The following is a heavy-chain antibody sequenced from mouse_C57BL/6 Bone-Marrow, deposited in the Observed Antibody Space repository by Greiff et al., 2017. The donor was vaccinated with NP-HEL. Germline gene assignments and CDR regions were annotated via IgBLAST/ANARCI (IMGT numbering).Heavy chain of an antibody. Sequence: QVQLQQSGAELARPGASVKMSCKASGYTFTSYTMHWVKQRPGQGLEWIGYINPRSGYTKYNQKFKDKATLTADKSSSTAYMQLSSLTSADSAVSYCARMLLRIAYWGQGTLVTVSA. CDR1: GYTFTSYT. CDR3: ARMLLRIAY. J-gene: IGHJ3*01. CDR2: INPRSGYT. V-gene: IGHV1-4*01. D-gene: IGHD1-1*01.